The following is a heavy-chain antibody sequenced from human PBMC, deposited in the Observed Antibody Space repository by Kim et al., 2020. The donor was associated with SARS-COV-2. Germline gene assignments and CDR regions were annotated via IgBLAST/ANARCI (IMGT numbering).Heavy chain of an antibody. CDR2: IYYSGST. J-gene: IGHJ4*02. CDR1: GGSISSYY. CDR3: ARDRRSDYGGIDY. Sequence: SETLSLTCTVSGGSISSYYWSWIRQPPGKGLEWIGYIYYSGSTNYNPSLKSRVTISVDTSKNQFSLKLSSVTAADTAVYYCARDRRSDYGGIDYWGQGTLVTVSS. D-gene: IGHD2-15*01. V-gene: IGHV4-59*01.